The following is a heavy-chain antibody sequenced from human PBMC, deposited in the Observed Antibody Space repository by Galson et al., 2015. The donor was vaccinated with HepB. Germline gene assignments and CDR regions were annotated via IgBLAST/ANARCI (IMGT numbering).Heavy chain of an antibody. J-gene: IGHJ5*02. CDR3: ARGRYSYGYKDQRQFDP. Sequence: SLRLSCAASGFTFSSYEMNWVRQAPGKGLEWVSYISSSGSTIYYADSVKGRFTISRDNAKNSLYLQMNSLRAEDTAVYYCARGRYSYGYKDQRQFDPWGQGTLVTVSS. CDR2: ISSSGSTI. CDR1: GFTFSSYE. V-gene: IGHV3-48*03. D-gene: IGHD5-18*01.